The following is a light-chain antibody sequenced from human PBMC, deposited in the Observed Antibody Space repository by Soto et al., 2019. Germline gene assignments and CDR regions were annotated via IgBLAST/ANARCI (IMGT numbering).Light chain of an antibody. J-gene: IGKJ1*01. CDR1: QSVSSN. Sequence: EILMTQSPATLSVSPWEIATLSCRASQSVSSNLAWYQQKPGQAPRLLLYAVSTRATGIPARFSGSGSGTEFTLTINSLQFEDFAVYYCQQYNNWPPTWTFGQGTKVDIK. CDR3: QQYNNWPPTWT. V-gene: IGKV3-15*01. CDR2: AVS.